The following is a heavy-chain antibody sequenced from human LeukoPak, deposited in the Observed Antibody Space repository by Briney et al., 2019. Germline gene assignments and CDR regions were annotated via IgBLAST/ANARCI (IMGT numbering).Heavy chain of an antibody. D-gene: IGHD5-18*01. V-gene: IGHV3-11*06. CDR3: ARDCYRYGYALDY. CDR2: ISSSSSYT. J-gene: IGHJ4*02. CDR1: GFTFSDYY. Sequence: GGSLRLSCAASGFTFSDYYMSWIRQAPGKGLEWVSYISSSSSYTNYADSVKGRFTISRDNAKNSLYLQMNSLRAEDTAVYYCARDCYRYGYALDYWGQGTLVTVSS.